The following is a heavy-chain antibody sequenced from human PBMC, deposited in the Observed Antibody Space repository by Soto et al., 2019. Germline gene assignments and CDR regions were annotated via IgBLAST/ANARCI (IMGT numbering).Heavy chain of an antibody. CDR3: ASGGGRLGVSSGWTDYAFDV. CDR1: GGTFTKYA. J-gene: IGHJ3*01. D-gene: IGHD6-19*01. Sequence: QVQLVQSGAAVRKPGSSVKVSCKASGGTFTKYAITWVRQAPRQGLEWMGGIVPLPGTTNYAQKCRGRVTISADESTSTAYLELSRLRSEDTAVYYCASGGGRLGVSSGWTDYAFDVWGQGTMVSVPS. CDR2: IVPLPGTT. V-gene: IGHV1-69*01.